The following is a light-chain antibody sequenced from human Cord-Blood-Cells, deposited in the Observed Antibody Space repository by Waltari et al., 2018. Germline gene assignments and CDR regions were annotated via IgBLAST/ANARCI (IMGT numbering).Light chain of an antibody. CDR1: QNVSSN. CDR3: EQYKIWPPAT. J-gene: IGKJ4*01. V-gene: IGKV3-15*01. Sequence: EIVMSQSLATMSVSPGERAIPPCKPSQNVSSNLAWYQQKPSQAPRLLIYGASTRATGMPARFSGSGSGTEFTLSISSLQSEDLAVDYCEQYKIWPPATFGGGTKVEIK. CDR2: GAS.